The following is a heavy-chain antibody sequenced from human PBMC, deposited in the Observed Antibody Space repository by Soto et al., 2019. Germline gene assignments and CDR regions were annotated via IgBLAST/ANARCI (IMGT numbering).Heavy chain of an antibody. CDR1: GFTFSDYY. CDR3: ARHTKLAARRDYYFDY. CDR2: ISSSGSTI. Sequence: VGSLRLSCAASGFTFSDYYMSWIRQAPGKGLEWVSYISSSGSTIYYADSVKGRFTISRDNAKNSLYLQMNSLRAEDTAVYYCARHTKLAARRDYYFDYWGQGTLVTVSS. D-gene: IGHD6-6*01. V-gene: IGHV3-11*01. J-gene: IGHJ4*02.